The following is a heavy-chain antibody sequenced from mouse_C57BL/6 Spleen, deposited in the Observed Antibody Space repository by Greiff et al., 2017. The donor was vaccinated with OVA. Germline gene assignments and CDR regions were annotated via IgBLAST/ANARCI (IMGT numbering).Heavy chain of an antibody. D-gene: IGHD5-5*01. CDR1: GYAFSSYW. CDR2: IYPGDGDT. V-gene: IGHV1-80*01. Sequence: VNVVESGAELVKPGASVKISCKASGYAFSSYWMNWVKQRPGKGLEWIGQIYPGDGDTNYNGKFKGKATLTADKSSSTAYMQLSSLTSEDSAVYFCARWNPLPMDYWGQGTTLTVSS. J-gene: IGHJ2*01. CDR3: ARWNPLPMDY.